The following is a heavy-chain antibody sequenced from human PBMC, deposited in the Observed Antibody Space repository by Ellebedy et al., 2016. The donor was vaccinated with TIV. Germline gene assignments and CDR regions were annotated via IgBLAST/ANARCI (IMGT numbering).Heavy chain of an antibody. CDR1: GFTFSNYN. CDR2: IRSTCSDK. J-gene: IGHJ4*02. D-gene: IGHD2-15*01. CDR3: SRGWSTPDS. V-gene: IGHV3-21*06. Sequence: GESLKISCVASGFTFSNYNMNWVRQSPGKGLEWVSSIRSTCSDKYYAESVKGRFTISRDNAQDTLFLQMNSLRAEDTAVYFFSRGWSTPDSWGQGTLVIVSS.